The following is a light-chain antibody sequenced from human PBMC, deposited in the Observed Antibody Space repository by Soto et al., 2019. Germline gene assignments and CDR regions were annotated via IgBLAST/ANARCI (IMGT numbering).Light chain of an antibody. CDR2: GAS. Sequence: IVLTHSPGTLSLSPVERATLSCRASQSVSSNLAWYQHKPGQAPRLLISGASTRATGIPARFSGSGSGTEFTLTISSLQSEDFAVYYCQQYNNWPITFGQGTRLEIK. CDR3: QQYNNWPIT. J-gene: IGKJ5*01. CDR1: QSVSSN. V-gene: IGKV3-15*01.